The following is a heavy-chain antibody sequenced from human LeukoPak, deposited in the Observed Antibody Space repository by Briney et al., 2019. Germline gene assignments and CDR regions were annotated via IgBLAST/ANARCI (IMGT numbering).Heavy chain of an antibody. CDR3: AREWGSFDY. CDR2: INHSGST. CDR1: GGSFSGYY. Sequence: PSETLSLTCAVYGGSFSGYYWSWIRQPPGKGLEWIGEINHSGSTNYNPSLKSRVTISVDTSKNQFSLKLSSVTAADTAVYYCAREWGSFDYWGQGTLVTVSS. J-gene: IGHJ4*02. D-gene: IGHD3-16*01. V-gene: IGHV4-34*01.